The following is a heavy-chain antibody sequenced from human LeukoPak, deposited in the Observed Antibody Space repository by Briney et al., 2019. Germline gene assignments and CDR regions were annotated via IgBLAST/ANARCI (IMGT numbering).Heavy chain of an antibody. CDR1: GFTFSSYA. D-gene: IGHD2-21*02. J-gene: IGHJ6*02. V-gene: IGHV3-23*01. Sequence: GGSLRLSCAASGFTFSSYAMSWVRQAPGKGLEWVSAISGSGGSTYYADSVKGRFTISRDNSKNTLYLHLNSLRPEATAVYYCARVYCGADCSNNYYYGMDVWGQGTTVTVSS. CDR3: ARVYCGADCSNNYYYGMDV. CDR2: ISGSGGST.